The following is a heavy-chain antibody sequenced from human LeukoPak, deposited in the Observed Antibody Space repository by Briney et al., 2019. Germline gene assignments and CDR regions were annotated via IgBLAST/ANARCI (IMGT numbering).Heavy chain of an antibody. V-gene: IGHV4-34*01. CDR2: INHSGGT. D-gene: IGHD3-3*01. Sequence: SETLSLTCAVYGGSFSGYYWSWIRQPPGKGLEWIGEINHSGGTNYNPSLKSRVTISVDTSKNQFSLKLSSVTAADTAVYYCARNNYYDFWSGPRYYYYMDVWGKGTTVTVSS. CDR3: ARNNYYDFWSGPRYYYYMDV. CDR1: GGSFSGYY. J-gene: IGHJ6*03.